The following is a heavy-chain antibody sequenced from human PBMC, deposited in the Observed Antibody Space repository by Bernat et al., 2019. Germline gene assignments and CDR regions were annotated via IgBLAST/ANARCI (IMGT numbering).Heavy chain of an antibody. CDR1: GDSVSSNNAA. V-gene: IGHV6-1*01. D-gene: IGHD6-19*01. CDR2: TYSRSKWYN. CDR3: ARGSVAMPGTPSYYFDY. J-gene: IGHJ4*02. Sequence: QVQLQQSGPGLVKPSQTLSLTCAISGDSVSSNNAAWNWIRQSPSRGPEWLGRTYSRSKWYNDYAVSVRSRITISPDTSKNQFSLHLNSVTPEDTAVYYCARGSVAMPGTPSYYFDYWGQGTLVTVSS.